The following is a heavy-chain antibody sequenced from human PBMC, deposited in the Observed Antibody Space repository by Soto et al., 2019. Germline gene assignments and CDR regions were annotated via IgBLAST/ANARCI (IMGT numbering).Heavy chain of an antibody. CDR3: AREAGVDILTGYDY. D-gene: IGHD3-9*01. J-gene: IGHJ4*02. V-gene: IGHV1-2*04. Sequence: QVQLVQSGAEVKKPGASVKVSCKASGYTFTGYYMHWVRQAPGQGLEWMGWINPNSGGTNYAQKFQGWVTMTRDTSISTANMEMRRLRSDDTAVYYCAREAGVDILTGYDYWGQGTLVTVSS. CDR1: GYTFTGYY. CDR2: INPNSGGT.